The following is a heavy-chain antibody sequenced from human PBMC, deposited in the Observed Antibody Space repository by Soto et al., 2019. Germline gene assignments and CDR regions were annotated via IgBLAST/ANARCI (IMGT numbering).Heavy chain of an antibody. CDR1: GGSFSGYY. CDR2: INHSGST. Sequence: QVQLQQWGAGLLKPSETLSLTCAVYGGSFSGYYWSWIRQPPGKGLEWIGEINHSGSTNYNPSLKSRVTISVDTSKTQFSLKRSSVTAADTAVYYCARGRGWFGSNWFDPWGQGTLVTVSS. D-gene: IGHD3-10*01. J-gene: IGHJ5*02. CDR3: ARGRGWFGSNWFDP. V-gene: IGHV4-34*01.